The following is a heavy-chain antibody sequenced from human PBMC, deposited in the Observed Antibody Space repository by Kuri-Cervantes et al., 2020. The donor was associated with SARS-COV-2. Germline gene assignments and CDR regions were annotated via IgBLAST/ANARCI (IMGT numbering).Heavy chain of an antibody. V-gene: IGHV1-2*02. J-gene: IGHJ5*02. CDR2: INLNTDGT. CDR3: ARDPAWTGDGP. Sequence: ASVKVSCKASGYTFITYDVHWVRQAPGQGLEWMGWINLNTDGTHYAQNFQGRVTMTRDTSISTAYMELTRLRSDDTAVYYCARDPAWTGDGPWGQGTLVTVSS. CDR1: GYTFITYD. D-gene: IGHD3/OR15-3a*01.